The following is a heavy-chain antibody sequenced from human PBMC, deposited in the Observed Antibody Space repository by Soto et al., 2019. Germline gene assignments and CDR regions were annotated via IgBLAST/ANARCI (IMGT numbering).Heavy chain of an antibody. CDR1: GFTFSDHY. Sequence: PGGSLRLSCAASGFTFSDHYMDWVRQAPGKGLEWVGRTRNKDHSYTTEYAASVKGRFTISRDDSKNSLYLQMNSLKSEDTAVYYCARSWLSGLGGMDVWGQGTTVTVS. CDR3: ARSWLSGLGGMDV. V-gene: IGHV3-72*01. D-gene: IGHD3-22*01. J-gene: IGHJ6*02. CDR2: TRNKDHSYTT.